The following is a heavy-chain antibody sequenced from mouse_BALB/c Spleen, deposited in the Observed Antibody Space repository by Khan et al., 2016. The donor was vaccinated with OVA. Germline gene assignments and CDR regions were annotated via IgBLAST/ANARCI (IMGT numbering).Heavy chain of an antibody. V-gene: IGHV3-6*02. CDR1: GYSITNGYF. CDR2: IRYDGNT. D-gene: IGHD3-1*01. CDR3: ARGGSSGPAWFTH. Sequence: EVQLQESGPGLVKPSQSLSLTCSVTGYSITNGYFWNWIRQFPGNNLEWMGYIRYDGNTNYNPSLKNRISITRDTSKNQFFLNLNSVTPEDTATYYCARGGSSGPAWFTHWGQGTLVTVSA. J-gene: IGHJ3*01.